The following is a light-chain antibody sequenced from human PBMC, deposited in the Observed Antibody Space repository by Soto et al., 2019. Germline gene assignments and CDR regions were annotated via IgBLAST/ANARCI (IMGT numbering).Light chain of an antibody. CDR2: GAS. V-gene: IGKV3-15*01. CDR3: QQRSNGLT. Sequence: EIVMTQSPATLSVSPGERATLSCRASQSVNSNLAWYQQKPGQAPRLLIYGASTRAAGIPARFSGSGSGTEFSLTISSLQSEDFAVYYCQQRSNGLTFGGGTKVEI. J-gene: IGKJ4*01. CDR1: QSVNSN.